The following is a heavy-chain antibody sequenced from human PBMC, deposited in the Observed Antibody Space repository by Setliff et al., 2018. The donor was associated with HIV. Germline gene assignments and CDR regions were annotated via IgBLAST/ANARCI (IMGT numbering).Heavy chain of an antibody. CDR1: GYSISSGYY. CDR3: SRSDFWVGYTALYNWFDP. V-gene: IGHV4-38-2*01. D-gene: IGHD3-3*01. CDR2: IYHSGST. Sequence: PSETLSLTCAVSGYSISSGYYWGWIRQPPGKGLEWIGSIYHSGSTYYNPSLKSRVTLSVDTSKNQFFLKLNSVTAADTAVYYCSRSDFWVGYTALYNWFDPWGQGTLVTVSS. J-gene: IGHJ5*02.